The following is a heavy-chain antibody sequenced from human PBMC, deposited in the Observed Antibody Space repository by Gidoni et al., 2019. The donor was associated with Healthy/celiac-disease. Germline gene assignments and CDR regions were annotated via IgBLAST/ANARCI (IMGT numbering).Heavy chain of an antibody. J-gene: IGHJ4*02. Sequence: QVQLVESGGGVVQPGRSLGLSCAASGFPFSSYAMHWVRQAPGKGLEWVAVISYDGSNKYYADSVKGRFTISRDNSKNTLYLQMNSLRAEDTAVYYCARELVPAAMPGLRGGLVYWGQGTLVTVSS. CDR1: GFPFSSYA. CDR3: ARELVPAAMPGLRGGLVY. V-gene: IGHV3-30-3*01. CDR2: ISYDGSNK. D-gene: IGHD2-2*01.